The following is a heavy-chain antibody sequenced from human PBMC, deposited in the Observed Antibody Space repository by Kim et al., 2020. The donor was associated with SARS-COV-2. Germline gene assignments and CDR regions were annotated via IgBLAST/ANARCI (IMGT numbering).Heavy chain of an antibody. J-gene: IGHJ4*02. D-gene: IGHD6-19*01. V-gene: IGHV3-33*08. Sequence: GGSLRLSCVVSGFTFSSYGMHWVRQAPGKGLEWVAVMWYDGYTKFYADAVKDRFSVSRDTSKNTLYLEANNLRDDDTAIYYCARGIRWRFAVAGGFDYWGQGTLATVSS. CDR1: GFTFSSYG. CDR2: MWYDGYTK. CDR3: ARGIRWRFAVAGGFDY.